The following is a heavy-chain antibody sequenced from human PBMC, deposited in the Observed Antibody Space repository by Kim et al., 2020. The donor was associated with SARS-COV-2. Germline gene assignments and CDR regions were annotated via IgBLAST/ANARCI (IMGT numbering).Heavy chain of an antibody. Sequence: GGSLRLSCAASGFSFNNAWMSWVRQAPGKGLEWVGCIKSKTDGGTTDYAAPVKGRFTISRDDSKNTLYLQMHGLTTEDTAGYYCTTFSGYYDSGSYYRGNDEWGQGRLVTVSS. CDR3: TTFSGYYDSGSYYRGNDE. CDR1: GFSFNNAW. CDR2: IKSKTDGGTT. J-gene: IGHJ4*02. D-gene: IGHD3-10*01. V-gene: IGHV3-15*01.